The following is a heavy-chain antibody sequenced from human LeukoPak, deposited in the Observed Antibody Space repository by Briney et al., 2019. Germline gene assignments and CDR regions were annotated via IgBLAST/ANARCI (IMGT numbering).Heavy chain of an antibody. D-gene: IGHD6-13*01. J-gene: IGHJ3*02. CDR1: GGSIRSYC. V-gene: IGHV4-59*08. CDR2: MYYSGSS. CDR3: ARHIGSSWLDAFDI. Sequence: PSETLSLTSTVSGGSIRSYCWSWIRQPPGKGLEWIGYMYYSGSSNYNPSLKSRVTIVVDTSKNRFSLNLSSVTAADTAAYYCARHIGSSWLDAFDIWGQGTMVTVSS.